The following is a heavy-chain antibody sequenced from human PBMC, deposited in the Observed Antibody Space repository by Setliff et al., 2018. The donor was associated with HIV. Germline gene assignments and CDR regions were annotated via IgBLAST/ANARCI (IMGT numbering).Heavy chain of an antibody. V-gene: IGHV1-3*01. D-gene: IGHD3-22*01. CDR2: IDAGNGNT. Sequence: ASVKVSCKASGYTFTSHTIHWVRQAPGQGLEWMGCIDAGNGNTKHSQKFQNRITITRDTSASTAFMEVNSLTSEDTAVYYCARDRCDSVKCYLYNWFDPWGQGTLVTVSS. CDR3: ARDRCDSVKCYLYNWFDP. CDR1: GYTFTSHT. J-gene: IGHJ5*02.